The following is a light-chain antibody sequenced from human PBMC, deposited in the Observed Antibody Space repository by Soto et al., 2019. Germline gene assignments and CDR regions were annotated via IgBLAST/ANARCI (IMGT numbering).Light chain of an antibody. V-gene: IGKV4-1*01. Sequence: DIVMTQSPDSLAVSLGERATINCKSSQSVLYKSNNKTHLAWYQQKSGQPPKLLMSWASIRESGVPDRFSGSGSGTDSTLTITSLQAADVAIYYCQQYYGNPRTFGQGTRVEVK. CDR3: QQYYGNPRT. CDR2: WAS. CDR1: QSVLYKSNNKTH. J-gene: IGKJ1*01.